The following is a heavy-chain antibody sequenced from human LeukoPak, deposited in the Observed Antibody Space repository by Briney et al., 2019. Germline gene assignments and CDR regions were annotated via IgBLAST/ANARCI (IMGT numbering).Heavy chain of an antibody. V-gene: IGHV4-4*07. J-gene: IGHJ6*02. CDR1: GGSISSYY. Sequence: SETLSLTCTVSGGSISSYYWSWIRQPAGKGLEWIGHIYTSGSTNYNPSLKSRVTMSVDTSKNQFSLKLSSVTAADTAVYYCARGGQYGSGSYYTYYYYGMDVWGQGTTVTVSS. CDR3: ARGGQYGSGSYYTYYYYGMDV. CDR2: IYTSGST. D-gene: IGHD3-10*01.